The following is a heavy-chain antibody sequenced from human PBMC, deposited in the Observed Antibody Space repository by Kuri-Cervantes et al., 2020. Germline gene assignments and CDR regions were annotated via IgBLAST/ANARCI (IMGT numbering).Heavy chain of an antibody. J-gene: IGHJ6*03. CDR2: ISWNSGSI. Sequence: SLKISCAASGFTFDDYAMHWVRQAPGKGLEWVSGISWNSGSIGYGDSVKGRFTISRDNSKNTLYLQMNSLRAEDTAIYYCARHRDSTIWYYYYMDVWGKGTTVTVSS. V-gene: IGHV3-9*01. CDR3: ARHRDSTIWYYYYMDV. CDR1: GFTFDDYA. D-gene: IGHD2/OR15-2a*01.